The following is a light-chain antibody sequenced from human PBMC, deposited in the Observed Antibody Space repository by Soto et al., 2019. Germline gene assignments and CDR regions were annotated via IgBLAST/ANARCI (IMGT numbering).Light chain of an antibody. V-gene: IGLV2-14*03. CDR2: DVR. J-gene: IGLJ1*01. Sequence: QSVLTQPASVSGSPGQSIVIPCTGTSSDVGGWDLVSWYQQQPGKAPKLMIYDVRIRPSGVSSRFSGSKAGNTASLTISGLQASDEVDYYCSSYTNTPGVNYVFGTGTKLTVL. CDR3: SSYTNTPGVNYV. CDR1: SSDVGGWDL.